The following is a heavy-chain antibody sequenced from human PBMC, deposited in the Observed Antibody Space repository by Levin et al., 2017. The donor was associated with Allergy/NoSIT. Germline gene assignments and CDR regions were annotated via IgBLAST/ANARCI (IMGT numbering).Heavy chain of an antibody. J-gene: IGHJ4*02. CDR1: GFTFSSYD. CDR3: VPGIAVTGSPTDH. CDR2: IRGSASWT. D-gene: IGHD6-19*01. Sequence: GGSLRLSCAASGFTFSSYDMTWVRQAPGKGLEWVSAIRGSASWTFYADSVKGRFTISRDNSKNTVSLQMNSLRAEDTAIYYCVPGIAVTGSPTDHWGQGTLVTVSS. V-gene: IGHV3-23*01.